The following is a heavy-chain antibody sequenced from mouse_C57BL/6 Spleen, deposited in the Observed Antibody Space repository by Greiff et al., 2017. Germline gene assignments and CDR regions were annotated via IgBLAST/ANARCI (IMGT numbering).Heavy chain of an antibody. D-gene: IGHD1-1*01. Sequence: QVQLQQPGAELVKPGASVKLSCKASGYTFTSYWMHWVKQRPGRGLEWIGRIYPNSGGTKYNEKFKSKATLTVDKPSRTAYMLLSSLTSEDSAVYYCARETLFTTVVAHYYAMDYWGQGTSVTVSS. J-gene: IGHJ4*01. CDR1: GYTFTSYW. CDR3: ARETLFTTVVAHYYAMDY. CDR2: IYPNSGGT. V-gene: IGHV1-72*01.